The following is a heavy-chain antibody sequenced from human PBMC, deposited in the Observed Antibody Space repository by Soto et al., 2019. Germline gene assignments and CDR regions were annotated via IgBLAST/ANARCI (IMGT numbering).Heavy chain of an antibody. CDR1: GLTFGSYG. V-gene: IGHV3-23*01. CDR3: AKAKGRSNFYYSGLDV. J-gene: IGHJ6*02. CDR2: ITAATGTT. D-gene: IGHD1-26*01. Sequence: HPGGSLRLSCAASGLTFGSYGMTWVRQAPGKGLECVSGITAATGTTYYADSVKGRFTISRDLSTNTLFLQMNSLRAADSAVYYCAKAKGRSNFYYSGLDVWGQGTTVTVSS.